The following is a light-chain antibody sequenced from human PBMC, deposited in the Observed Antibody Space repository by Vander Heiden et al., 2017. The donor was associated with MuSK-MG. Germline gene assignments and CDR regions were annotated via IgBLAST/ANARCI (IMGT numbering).Light chain of an antibody. CDR3: SSYTSSSTLEGYV. J-gene: IGLJ1*01. Sequence: QSPLHQPASVSGSPGQSIPLPGTGTSSDVGGYNYVSWYQQHPGKAPKLMIYDVRNRPSGVSNRVSGSKSGNTASLTISGLQAEDEADYYCSSYTSSSTLEGYVFGTGTKVTVL. V-gene: IGLV2-14*03. CDR1: SSDVGGYNY. CDR2: DVR.